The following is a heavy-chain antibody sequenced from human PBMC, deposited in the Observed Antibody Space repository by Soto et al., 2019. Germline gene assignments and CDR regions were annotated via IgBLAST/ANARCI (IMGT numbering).Heavy chain of an antibody. J-gene: IGHJ4*02. CDR3: AKDPFSEGYIYFDS. CDR2: ISNGGDFT. CDR1: EFTFRNYA. Sequence: GGSLRLSCAVFEFTFRNYAMSWVRQAPGKGLEWVSTISNGGDFTYYADSVKGRFTISRDNSQNTLYLQMNSLRAEDTAIYYCAKDPFSEGYIYFDSWGQGTPVTVSS. V-gene: IGHV3-23*01. D-gene: IGHD1-26*01.